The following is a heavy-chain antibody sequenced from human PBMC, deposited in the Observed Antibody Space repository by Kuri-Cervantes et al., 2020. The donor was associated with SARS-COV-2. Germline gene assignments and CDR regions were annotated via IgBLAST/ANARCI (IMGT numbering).Heavy chain of an antibody. CDR3: ARVSINHYYDRSGYYLDV. V-gene: IGHV4-39*07. D-gene: IGHD3-22*01. J-gene: IGHJ6*03. Sequence: GSLRLSCTVSGGSISSAYYYWGWIRQPPGKGLEWIGSIYYSGDSDRNPALKSRVTIPVDTSKSQFSLSLSSVTAADTALYYCARVSINHYYDRSGYYLDVWGKGTTVTVSS. CDR2: IYYSGDS. CDR1: GGSISSAYYY.